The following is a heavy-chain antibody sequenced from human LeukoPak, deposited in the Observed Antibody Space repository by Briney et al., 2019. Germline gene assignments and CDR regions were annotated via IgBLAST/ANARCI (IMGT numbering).Heavy chain of an antibody. CDR1: GGSISSYY. D-gene: IGHD6-19*01. J-gene: IGHJ4*02. CDR3: ARENIAVAGTFIDY. CDR2: IYYSGST. V-gene: IGHV4-59*12. Sequence: PSETLSLTCTVSGGSISSYYWSWIRQPPGKGLEWIGYIYYSGSTNYNPSLKSRVTMSVDTSKNQFSLKLSSVTAADTAVYYCARENIAVAGTFIDYWGQGTLVTVSS.